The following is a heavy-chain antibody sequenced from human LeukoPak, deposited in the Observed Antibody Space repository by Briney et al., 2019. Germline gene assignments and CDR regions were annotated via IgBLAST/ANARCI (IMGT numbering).Heavy chain of an antibody. Sequence: GGSLRLSCAASGFIFSSYGMTWVRQAPGKGLEWVSSISSSSSYIYYADSVKGRFTISRDNAKNSLYLQMNSLRAEDTAVYYCARERQETVVTRPPPNPFDIWGQGTMVTVSS. CDR3: ARERQETVVTRPPPNPFDI. CDR2: ISSSSSYI. V-gene: IGHV3-21*01. CDR1: GFIFSSYG. D-gene: IGHD4-23*01. J-gene: IGHJ3*02.